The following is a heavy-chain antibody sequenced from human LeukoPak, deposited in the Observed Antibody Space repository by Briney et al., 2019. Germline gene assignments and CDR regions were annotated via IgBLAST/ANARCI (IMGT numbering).Heavy chain of an antibody. CDR1: VYSFTDYF. D-gene: IGHD3-10*01. CDR3: TTAGKFYYGSGSPSWFDP. Sequence: GASVTVSFKASVYSFTDYFMHWVQQAPGKGLEWMGRVDPEDGETIYVEKFQGRVTITADTSTDTAYMELGSLRSEDTAVYYCTTAGKFYYGSGSPSWFDPWGQGTLVTVSS. CDR2: VDPEDGET. V-gene: IGHV1-69-2*01. J-gene: IGHJ5*02.